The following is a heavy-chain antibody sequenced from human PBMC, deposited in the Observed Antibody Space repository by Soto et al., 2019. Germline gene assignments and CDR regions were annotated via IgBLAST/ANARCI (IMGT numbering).Heavy chain of an antibody. CDR2: ISYDGSNK. CDR1: GFTFSSYG. V-gene: IGHV3-30*18. D-gene: IGHD6-25*01. J-gene: IGHJ6*02. CDR3: AKDRSWQRGYYYYGMDV. Sequence: PGGSLRLSCAASGFTFSSYGMHWVRQAPGKGLEWVAVISYDGSNKYYADSVKGRFTISRDNSKNTLYLQMNSLRAEDTAVYYCAKDRSWQRGYYYYGMDVWGQGTTVTVSS.